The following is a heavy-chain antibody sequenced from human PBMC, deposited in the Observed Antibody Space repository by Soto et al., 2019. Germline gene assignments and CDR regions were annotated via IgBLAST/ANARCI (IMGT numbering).Heavy chain of an antibody. D-gene: IGHD5-18*01. CDR2: IYYSGST. V-gene: IGHV4-59*01. Sequence: ETLSLTCTVFGGSISSYYWSWIRQPPGKGLEWIGYIYYSGSTNYNPSLKSRVTISVDTSKNQFSLKLSSVTAADTAVYYCARDLGGLYSYGPDAFDIWGQGTMVTVSS. CDR3: ARDLGGLYSYGPDAFDI. CDR1: GGSISSYY. J-gene: IGHJ3*02.